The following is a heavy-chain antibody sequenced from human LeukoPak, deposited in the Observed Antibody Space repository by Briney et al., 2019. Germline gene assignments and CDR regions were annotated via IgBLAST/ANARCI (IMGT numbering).Heavy chain of an antibody. CDR2: IYTSGST. J-gene: IGHJ6*03. CDR3: ASSRTDGSEVGYYYYYMDV. V-gene: IGHV4-4*07. CDR1: GGSISSYY. D-gene: IGHD3/OR15-3a*01. Sequence: PSETLSPTCTVSGGSISSYYWSWIRQPAGKGLEWIGRIYTSGSTNYNPSLKSRVTMSVDTSKNQFSLKLSSVTAADTAVYYCASSRTDGSEVGYYYYYMDVWGKGTTVTVSS.